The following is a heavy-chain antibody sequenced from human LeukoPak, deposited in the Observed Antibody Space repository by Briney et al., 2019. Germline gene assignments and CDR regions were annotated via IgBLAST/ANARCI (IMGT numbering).Heavy chain of an antibody. CDR3: AKDGHDFWSGYPWDYFDY. CDR2: ISSSSSYI. Sequence: NPGGSLRLSCAASGFTFSSYSMNWVRLAPGKGLEWVSSISSSSSYIYYADSVKGRFTISRDNSKNTLYLQMNSLRAEDTAVYYCAKDGHDFWSGYPWDYFDYWGQGTLVTVSS. V-gene: IGHV3-21*04. J-gene: IGHJ4*02. CDR1: GFTFSSYS. D-gene: IGHD3-3*01.